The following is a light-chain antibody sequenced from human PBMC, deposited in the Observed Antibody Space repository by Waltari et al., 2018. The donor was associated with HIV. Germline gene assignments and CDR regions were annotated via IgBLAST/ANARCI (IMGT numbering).Light chain of an antibody. CDR2: ASS. J-gene: IGKJ4*01. CDR3: QQTSNVPRN. CDR1: HDVSTC. Sequence: IQLTQSPSSLSVSVGDRVTITCRASHDVSTCVAWYQMRPGKAPTLLIYASSGLQSGIPSRFSGSGSGTDFTLTITSFQPQDSATYCCQQTSNVPRNFGAGTTVE. V-gene: IGKV1-12*01.